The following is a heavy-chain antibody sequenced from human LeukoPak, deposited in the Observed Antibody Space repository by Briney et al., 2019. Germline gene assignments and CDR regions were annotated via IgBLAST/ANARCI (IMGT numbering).Heavy chain of an antibody. CDR1: GFTFSSYA. V-gene: IGHV3-30-3*01. CDR3: ARDLQQQLVHDY. J-gene: IGHJ4*02. Sequence: PGGSLRLSCAASGFTFSSYAMHWVRQAPGKGLEWVAVISYDGSNKYYADSVKGRFTISRDNSKNTLYLQMNSLRAEDTAVYYCARDLQQQLVHDYWGQGTLVTVSS. D-gene: IGHD6-13*01. CDR2: ISYDGSNK.